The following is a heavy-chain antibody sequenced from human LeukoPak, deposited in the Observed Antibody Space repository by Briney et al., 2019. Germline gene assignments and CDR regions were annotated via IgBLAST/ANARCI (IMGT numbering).Heavy chain of an antibody. CDR2: IYGGGST. D-gene: IGHD2-21*02. V-gene: IGHV3-53*01. CDR3: ARHSGVVTAMSSFDI. J-gene: IGHJ3*02. CDR1: GFTVSSNY. Sequence: PGASLRLSCAASGFTVSSNYMSWVRQAPGKGLEWVSVIYGGGSTYYADSVKGRFTISRDNSKNTLYLQMNSPRAEDTAVYYCARHSGVVTAMSSFDIWGQGTMVTVSS.